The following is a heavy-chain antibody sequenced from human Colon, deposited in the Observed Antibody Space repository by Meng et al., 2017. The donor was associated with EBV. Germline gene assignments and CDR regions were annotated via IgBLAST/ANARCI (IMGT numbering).Heavy chain of an antibody. J-gene: IGHJ4*02. CDR1: GDSVTNGGYS. V-gene: IGHV4-30-2*01. CDR3: ARDTSTWGNKGLDH. CDR2: IYHSGST. D-gene: IGHD7-27*01. Sequence: QLQLQEPGSGLVKPSPTPSLTCVVSGDSVTNGGYSWSWIRQPPGKGLEWIGYIYHSGSTKYNPSLKSRVTISVDTSKNQFSLKLSSVTAADTAVYYCARDTSTWGNKGLDHWGQGILVTVFS.